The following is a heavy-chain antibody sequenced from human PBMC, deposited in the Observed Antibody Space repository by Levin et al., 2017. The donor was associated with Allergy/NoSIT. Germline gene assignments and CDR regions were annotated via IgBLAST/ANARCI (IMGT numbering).Heavy chain of an antibody. D-gene: IGHD6-19*01. CDR1: GYTFTNYN. V-gene: IGHV1-8*01. CDR3: ARGPEGGWHGDMDY. CDR2: MTPNSGNT. Sequence: GASVKVSCKASGYTFTNYNIEWLRQATGQGLEWMGWMTPNSGNTGYAQKFQGRVTMTRNTSITTAYMELRSLRSDDPAAYYRARGPEGGWHGDMDYWGQGTLVTVSS. J-gene: IGHJ4*02.